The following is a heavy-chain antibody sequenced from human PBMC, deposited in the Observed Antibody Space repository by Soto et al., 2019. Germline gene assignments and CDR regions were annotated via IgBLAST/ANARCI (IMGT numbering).Heavy chain of an antibody. Sequence: GGSLRLSCVASGFTFSTYAMGWVRQAPGKGLEWVSTLSGDSVTTYYADSVKGRFTISRDNSKNTLYVQMSSLRAEDTAVYYCAKRGESYSQPLAINFDYWGQGTLVTVSS. CDR2: LSGDSVTT. CDR3: AKRGESYSQPLAINFDY. D-gene: IGHD1-26*01. J-gene: IGHJ4*02. CDR1: GFTFSTYA. V-gene: IGHV3-23*01.